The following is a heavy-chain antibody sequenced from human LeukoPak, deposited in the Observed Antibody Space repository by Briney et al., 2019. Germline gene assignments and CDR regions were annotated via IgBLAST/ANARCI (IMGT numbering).Heavy chain of an antibody. J-gene: IGHJ4*02. V-gene: IGHV4-61*02. Sequence: SETLSLTCAVSGGSISSGSYYWSWIRQPAGKGLEWIGRIYTSGSTNYNPSLKSRVTISVDTSKNQFSLQLTSLTAADTAVYYCARDFNYCTGTSCYGGNYWGQGTLVTVSS. D-gene: IGHD2-2*01. CDR3: ARDFNYCTGTSCYGGNY. CDR2: IYTSGST. CDR1: GGSISSGSYY.